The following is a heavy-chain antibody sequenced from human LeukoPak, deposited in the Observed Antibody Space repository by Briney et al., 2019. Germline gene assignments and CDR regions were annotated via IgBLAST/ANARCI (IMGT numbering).Heavy chain of an antibody. CDR3: ARHEFASPFDS. V-gene: IGHV4-59*08. D-gene: IGHD2-21*01. Sequence: SETLSLTCTVSGGSISNSYWSWIRQPPGKGLEWIGYIYYTGDSNYNPSLKSRVAISLDTSKNQLSLNLRSVTAADTAVYYCARHEFASPFDSWGQGTLVTVSS. J-gene: IGHJ4*02. CDR1: GGSISNSY. CDR2: IYYTGDS.